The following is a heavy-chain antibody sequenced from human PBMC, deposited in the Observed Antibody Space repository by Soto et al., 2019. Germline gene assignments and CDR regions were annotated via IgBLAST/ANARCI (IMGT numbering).Heavy chain of an antibody. V-gene: IGHV3-64*01. Sequence: GGSLRLSCAASGFTFSSYAMHWVRQAPGKGLEYVSAISSNGGSTYYANSVKGRFTISRDNSKNTLYLQMGSLRAEDMAVYYCARGSPYGSGSYYNVWYFDYWGQGTLVTVSS. CDR3: ARGSPYGSGSYYNVWYFDY. D-gene: IGHD3-10*01. CDR1: GFTFSSYA. CDR2: ISSNGGST. J-gene: IGHJ4*02.